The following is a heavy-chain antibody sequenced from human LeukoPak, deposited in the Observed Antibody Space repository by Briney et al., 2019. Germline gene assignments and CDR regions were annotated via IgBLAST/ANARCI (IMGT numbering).Heavy chain of an antibody. CDR2: ISYSGST. Sequence: SETLSLTCTVSGGSISNYYWSWIRQPPGKGLEWIAYISYSGSTNYNPSLKSRVTISVDTSKNQFSLKLSSVTAADTAVYYCARHPRNSFDYWGQGTLVTVSS. D-gene: IGHD2/OR15-2a*01. V-gene: IGHV4-59*08. J-gene: IGHJ4*02. CDR1: GGSISNYY. CDR3: ARHPRNSFDY.